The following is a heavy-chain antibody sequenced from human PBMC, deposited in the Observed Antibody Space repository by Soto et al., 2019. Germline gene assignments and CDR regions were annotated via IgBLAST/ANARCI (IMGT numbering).Heavy chain of an antibody. V-gene: IGHV1-2*02. CDR1: GYTFTGYY. CDR3: ARDGDYYDPRNWFDP. Sequence: GASVKVSCKASGYTFTGYYMHWVRQAPGQGLEWMGWINPNSGGTNYAQKFQGRVTMTRDTSISTAYMELSRLRSDDTAVYYCARDGDYYDPRNWFDPWGQGTLVTVSS. CDR2: INPNSGGT. J-gene: IGHJ5*02. D-gene: IGHD3-22*01.